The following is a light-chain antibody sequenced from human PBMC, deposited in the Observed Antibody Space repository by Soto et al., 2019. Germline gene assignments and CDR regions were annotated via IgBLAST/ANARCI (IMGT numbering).Light chain of an antibody. V-gene: IGLV1-40*01. Sequence: QSVLTQPPAVSGAPGQRGTISCTVSSANIGAAYNVDWYQQLPGTAPQLLIYGNNNRPSGVPARFSGSKSGTSASLAIAGLQAEDEGDYYCQSYDSSLSGYVFGTGTKVTVL. CDR2: GNN. CDR1: SANIGAAYN. CDR3: QSYDSSLSGYV. J-gene: IGLJ1*01.